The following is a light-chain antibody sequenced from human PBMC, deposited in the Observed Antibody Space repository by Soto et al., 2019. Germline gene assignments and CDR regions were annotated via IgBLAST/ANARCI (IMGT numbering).Light chain of an antibody. J-gene: IGKJ3*01. Sequence: DLPMTQSPSSLSASVGDRVTITCRASQGISTHLAWFQQKPGKAPESLIYGASTLQSGVPSKFSGSGSGTDFTLTISSLQPEDFATYYCQQYISYPFTFGPGTKVDIK. CDR3: QQYISYPFT. CDR2: GAS. V-gene: IGKV1-16*02. CDR1: QGISTH.